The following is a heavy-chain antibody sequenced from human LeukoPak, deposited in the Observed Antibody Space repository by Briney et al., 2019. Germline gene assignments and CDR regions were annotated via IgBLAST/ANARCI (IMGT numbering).Heavy chain of an antibody. CDR1: GGSISSGSYY. V-gene: IGHV4-61*02. D-gene: IGHD5-18*01. J-gene: IGHJ4*02. Sequence: KPSETLSLTCTVSGGSISSGSYYWSWIRQPAGKGLEWIGRIYTSGSTNYNPSLKSRVTISVDTSKNQFSLKLSSVTAADTAVYYCARGQKYRNGYTVTELGSGYFDYWGQGTLVTVSS. CDR3: ARGQKYRNGYTVTELGSGYFDY. CDR2: IYTSGST.